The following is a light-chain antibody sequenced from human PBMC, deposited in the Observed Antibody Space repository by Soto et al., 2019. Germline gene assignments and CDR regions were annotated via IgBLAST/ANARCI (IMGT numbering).Light chain of an antibody. J-gene: IGKJ5*01. Sequence: DIVMTQSPDSLAVSLGERATINCKSSQSVLYSSNNKNYLAWYQQKPGQPHKLLIYWASTRESGVPDRFSGSGSGTDFTLTISSLQAEDVAVYYCQQYYSKITFGQGTRLEIK. CDR1: QSVLYSSNNKNY. CDR3: QQYYSKIT. V-gene: IGKV4-1*01. CDR2: WAS.